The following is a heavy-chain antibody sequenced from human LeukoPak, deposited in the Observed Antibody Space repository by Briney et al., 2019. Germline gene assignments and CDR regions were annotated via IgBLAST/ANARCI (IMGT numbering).Heavy chain of an antibody. D-gene: IGHD6-13*01. CDR1: GFTFSSYG. V-gene: IGHV3-33*01. CDR2: IWYDGSNK. Sequence: GGSLRLSCAASGFTFSSYGMHWVRQAPGKGLEWVAVIWYDGSNKYYADSVKGRFTISRDNSKNTLYLQMNSLRAEDTAVYYCARDPTLWIAAAGNAFDIWGQGTMVTVSS. CDR3: ARDPTLWIAAAGNAFDI. J-gene: IGHJ3*02.